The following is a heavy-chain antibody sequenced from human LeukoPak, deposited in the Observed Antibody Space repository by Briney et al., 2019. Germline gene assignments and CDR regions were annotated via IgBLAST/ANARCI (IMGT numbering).Heavy chain of an antibody. V-gene: IGHV3-7*04. CDR1: GFTFSSYW. D-gene: IGHD3-3*01. CDR3: ARAGTYYDFWSGYRDYYMDV. Sequence: PGGSLRLSCAASGFTFSSYWMSWVRQAPGKGLEWVANIKQDGSEKYYVDSVKGRFTISRDNAKNSLYLQMNSLRAEDTAVYYCARAGTYYDFWSGYRDYYMDVGGKGTTVTVSS. CDR2: IKQDGSEK. J-gene: IGHJ6*03.